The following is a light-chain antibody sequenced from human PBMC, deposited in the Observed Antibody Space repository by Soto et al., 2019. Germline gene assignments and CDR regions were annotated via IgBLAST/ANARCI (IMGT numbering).Light chain of an antibody. CDR2: DVT. V-gene: IGLV2-14*01. Sequence: QSVLTQPASVSGSPGQSITISCTGTSSVVGGYNSVSWYQQHPGKAPKLILYDVTDRPSGVSYRFSGSKSGNTASLTISGLQAADEADYFCSSFTSRMTNVFGSGTNVTVL. CDR3: SSFTSRMTNV. J-gene: IGLJ1*01. CDR1: SSVVGGYNS.